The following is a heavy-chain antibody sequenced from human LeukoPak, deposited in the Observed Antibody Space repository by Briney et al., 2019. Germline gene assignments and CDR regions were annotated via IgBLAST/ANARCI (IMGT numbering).Heavy chain of an antibody. CDR1: GGSISSYY. J-gene: IGHJ4*02. Sequence: KPSETLSLTCTVSGGSISSYYWSWIRQPPGKGLEWIGYIYYSGSTNYNPSLKSRVTISVDTSKNQSSLKLSSVTAADTALYYCARRRGYFDYWGQGTLVTVSS. CDR3: ARRRGYFDY. V-gene: IGHV4-59*01. CDR2: IYYSGST.